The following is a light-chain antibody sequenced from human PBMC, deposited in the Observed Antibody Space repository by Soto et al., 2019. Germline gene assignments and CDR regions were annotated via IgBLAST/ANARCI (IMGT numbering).Light chain of an antibody. J-gene: IGKJ5*01. CDR3: QQYGSSPPVT. Sequence: EIVLTQSPGTLSLSPGEGATLSCRASQSISSTYLAWYQHKPGQAPRLLIYAASSRATGIPDRFSGSGSGTDFPLTIRRLEPEDFAVYYCQQYGSSPPVTFGQGTRLEIK. CDR1: QSISSTY. V-gene: IGKV3-20*01. CDR2: AAS.